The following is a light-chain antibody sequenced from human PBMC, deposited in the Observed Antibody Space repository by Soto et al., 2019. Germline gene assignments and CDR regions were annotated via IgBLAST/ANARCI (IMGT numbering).Light chain of an antibody. CDR1: QRVSNSY. CDR2: GPS. J-gene: IGKJ2*01. CDR3: RRQGGSPPFT. V-gene: IGKV3-20*01. Sequence: EIVLTQSPGTLSLSPGETATLSCRASQRVSNSYLAWYQKKPGQAPRLLIYGPSSKAAGLPGRCGGSGSATAFSLPISRLLPDDFPASFCRRQGGSPPFTFGQGTKVEI.